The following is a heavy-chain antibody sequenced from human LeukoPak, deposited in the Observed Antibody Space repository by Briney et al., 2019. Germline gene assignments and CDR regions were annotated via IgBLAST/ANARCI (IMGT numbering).Heavy chain of an antibody. CDR2: ISSSSSYI. V-gene: IGHV3-21*01. CDR1: GFTFSSYS. J-gene: IGHJ4*02. Sequence: GGSLRLSCAASGFTFSSYSMNWVRQAPGKGLEWVSSISSSSSYIYYADLVKGRFTISRDNAKNSLYLQMNSLRAEDTAVYYCARVTGYYDSSGYIDYWGQGTLVTVSS. D-gene: IGHD3-22*01. CDR3: ARVTGYYDSSGYIDY.